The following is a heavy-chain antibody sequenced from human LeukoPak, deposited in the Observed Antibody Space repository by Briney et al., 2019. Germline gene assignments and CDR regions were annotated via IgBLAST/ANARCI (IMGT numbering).Heavy chain of an antibody. J-gene: IGHJ4*02. CDR2: IYTSGST. CDR1: GGSISSSSSY. CDR3: ARGIKFQGPRFDY. Sequence: SETLSLTCTVSGGSISSSSSYWGWIRQPPGKGLEWIGRIYTSGSTNYNPSIKSRVTISVDTSKNQFSLKLSSVTAADTAVYYCARGIKFQGPRFDYWGQGTLVTVSS. D-gene: IGHD3-16*01. V-gene: IGHV4-61*02.